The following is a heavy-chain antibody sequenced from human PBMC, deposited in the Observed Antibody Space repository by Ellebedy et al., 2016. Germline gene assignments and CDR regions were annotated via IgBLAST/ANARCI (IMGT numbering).Heavy chain of an antibody. CDR2: ISYDGTNK. V-gene: IGHV3-30-3*01. Sequence: GGSLRLXXAASGFTFSTYVIHWVRQAPGKGLEWVAVISYDGTNKYYADSVKGRFTISRDNSKNTLYVQMNSLRAEDTAVYYCARAHLGVNYDILTGYGMDVWGQGTTVTVSS. J-gene: IGHJ6*02. D-gene: IGHD3-9*01. CDR1: GFTFSTYV. CDR3: ARAHLGVNYDILTGYGMDV.